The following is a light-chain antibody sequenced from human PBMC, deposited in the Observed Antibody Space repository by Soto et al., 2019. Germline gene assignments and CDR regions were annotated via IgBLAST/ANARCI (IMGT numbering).Light chain of an antibody. CDR2: GAF. J-gene: IGKJ2*01. CDR1: QGVSSK. CDR3: LQYNDWPFT. V-gene: IGKV3-15*01. Sequence: EIVMTQSPATLSVSPGDGATLSCKASQGVSSKLAWYQQKPGQAPRVLIYGAFTRPTGVPARFSGSGSGTEFTLTISSLQSEDFAVYYCLQYNDWPFTFGHGTKLEIK.